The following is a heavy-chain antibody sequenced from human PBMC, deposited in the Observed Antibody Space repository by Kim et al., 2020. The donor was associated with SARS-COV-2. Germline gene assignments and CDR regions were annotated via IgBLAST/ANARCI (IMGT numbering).Heavy chain of an antibody. J-gene: IGHJ3*02. CDR3: ARSGEILVQLERRGAFDI. CDR1: GYSFTSYW. D-gene: IGHD1-1*01. Sequence: GESLKISCKGSGYSFTSYWIGWVRQMPGKGLEWMGIIYPGDSDTRYSPSFQGQVTISADKSISTAYLQWSSLKASDTAMYYCARSGEILVQLERRGAFDIWGQGTMVTVSS. V-gene: IGHV5-51*01. CDR2: IYPGDSDT.